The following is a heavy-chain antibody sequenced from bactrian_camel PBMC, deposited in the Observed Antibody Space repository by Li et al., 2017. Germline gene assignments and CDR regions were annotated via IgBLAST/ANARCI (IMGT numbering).Heavy chain of an antibody. V-gene: IGHV3S6*01. J-gene: IGHJ4*01. CDR2: CNNDGKDT. CDR1: ELIVGDIC. Sequence: HVQLVESGGSPVQAGGSLRLSCAASELIVGDICMGWFRQGAGKGLEWVSSCNNDGKDTYYTDSVKGRFTISRDNAKNTVYLQMTSLKSEDTAPYYCTTGQYWLTEGPVFEYWGQGTQVTVS. CDR3: TTGQYWLTEGPVFEY. D-gene: IGHD1*01.